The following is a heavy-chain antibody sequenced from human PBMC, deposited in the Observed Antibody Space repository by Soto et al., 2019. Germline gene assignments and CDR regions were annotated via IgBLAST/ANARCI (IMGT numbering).Heavy chain of an antibody. V-gene: IGHV1-18*04. J-gene: IGHJ4*02. CDR3: ARGIPGIAVGGYFEY. Sequence: ASVKVSCKASGYTFTSYGISWVRQAPGQWLEWMGLISAYNGNTNYAQKLQGRVTMTTDTSTSTAYMELRSLRSDDTAVYYCARGIPGIAVGGYFEYWGQGTMVTVSS. CDR2: ISAYNGNT. CDR1: GYTFTSYG. D-gene: IGHD6-19*01.